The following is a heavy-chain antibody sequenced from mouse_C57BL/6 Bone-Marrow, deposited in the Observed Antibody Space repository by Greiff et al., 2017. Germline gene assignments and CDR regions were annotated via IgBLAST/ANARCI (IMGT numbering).Heavy chain of an antibody. Sequence: VQLQQPGAELVMPGASVKLSCKASGYTFTSYWMHWVKQRPGQGLEWIGEIDPSDSYTNYNQKFKGKSTLTVDKSSSTAYMQLSSLTSEDSAVYYCARTTTVIAGDCCGQGTTLTVSS. CDR2: IDPSDSYT. D-gene: IGHD1-1*01. J-gene: IGHJ2*01. V-gene: IGHV1-69*01. CDR3: ARTTTVIAGDC. CDR1: GYTFTSYW.